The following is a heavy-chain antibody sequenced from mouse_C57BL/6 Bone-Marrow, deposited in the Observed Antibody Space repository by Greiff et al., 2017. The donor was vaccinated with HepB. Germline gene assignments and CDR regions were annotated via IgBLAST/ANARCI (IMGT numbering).Heavy chain of an antibody. V-gene: IGHV14-4*01. CDR3: TTRTPITTVVAKDYFDY. J-gene: IGHJ2*01. CDR1: GFNIKDDY. CDR2: IDPENGDT. D-gene: IGHD1-1*01. Sequence: DVQLQESGAELVRPGASVKLSCTASGFNIKDDYMHWVKQRPEQGLEWIGWIDPENGDTEYASKFQGKATITADTSSNTAYLQLSSLTSEDTAVYYCTTRTPITTVVAKDYFDYWGQGTTLTVSS.